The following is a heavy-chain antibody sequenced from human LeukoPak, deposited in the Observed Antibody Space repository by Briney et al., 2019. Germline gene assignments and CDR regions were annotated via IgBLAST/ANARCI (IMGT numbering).Heavy chain of an antibody. CDR1: GYTFTSYA. D-gene: IGHD6-19*01. CDR2: INAGNGNT. Sequence: VASVKVSCKASGYTFTSYAMHWVRQAPGQRLEWMGWINAGNGNTKYSQKFQGRVTITRDTSASTAYMELSSLRSEDTAVYYCARTPYSSGWYPYYFDYWGQGTLVTVSS. J-gene: IGHJ4*02. CDR3: ARTPYSSGWYPYYFDY. V-gene: IGHV1-3*01.